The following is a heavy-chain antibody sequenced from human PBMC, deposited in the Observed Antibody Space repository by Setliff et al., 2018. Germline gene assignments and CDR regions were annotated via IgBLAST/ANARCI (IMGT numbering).Heavy chain of an antibody. J-gene: IGHJ5*02. Sequence: GASVKVSCKTSRGTFSNYAISWVRQAPGQGLEWMGGTTPIFTTANYAQKFQGRVTITADESTSTAYMELSSLKSEDTAVYYCARDFRYSRRGNWFDPWGQGTLVTVS. V-gene: IGHV1-69*13. D-gene: IGHD6-13*01. CDR2: TTPIFTTA. CDR3: ARDFRYSRRGNWFDP. CDR1: RGTFSNYA.